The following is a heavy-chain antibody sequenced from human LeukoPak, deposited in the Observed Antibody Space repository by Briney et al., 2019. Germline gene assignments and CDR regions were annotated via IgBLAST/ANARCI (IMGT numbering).Heavy chain of an antibody. J-gene: IGHJ6*03. Sequence: ASVKVSCKASGYTFTCYYMHWVRQAPGQGLEWMGWINPNSGGTNYAQKFQGRVTMTRDTSISTAYMELSRLRSDDTAVYYCARGVVVAANGFDYMDVWGKGTTVTVSS. V-gene: IGHV1-2*02. CDR3: ARGVVVAANGFDYMDV. D-gene: IGHD2-15*01. CDR2: INPNSGGT. CDR1: GYTFTCYY.